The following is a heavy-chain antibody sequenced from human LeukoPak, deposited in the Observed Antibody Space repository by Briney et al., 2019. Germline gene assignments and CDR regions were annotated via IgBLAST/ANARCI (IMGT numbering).Heavy chain of an antibody. J-gene: IGHJ4*02. CDR3: AKNPPLYDYVPPYFDY. V-gene: IGHV3-23*01. D-gene: IGHD3-16*01. Sequence: GGSLRLSCAASGFTFSSYAMSWVRQAPGKGLEWVSAISGSGGSTYYADSVKGRFTISRDNSKNTLYLQMNSLRAEDTAVYYCAKNPPLYDYVPPYFDYWGQGTLVTVSS. CDR1: GFTFSSYA. CDR2: ISGSGGST.